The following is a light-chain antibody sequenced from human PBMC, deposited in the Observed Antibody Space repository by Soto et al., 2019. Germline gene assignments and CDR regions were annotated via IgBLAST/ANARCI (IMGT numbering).Light chain of an antibody. V-gene: IGLV1-44*01. J-gene: IGLJ2*01. Sequence: QSVLTQPPSASGTPGQRVTISCSGSTSNIGSNTVNWYQHLPGTAPKLLVFSNLQRPSGVPDRFSASKSGTSASLAISGLQSEDEADYYCAAWDDSLNGPVFGGGTKVTV. CDR2: SNL. CDR1: TSNIGSNT. CDR3: AAWDDSLNGPV.